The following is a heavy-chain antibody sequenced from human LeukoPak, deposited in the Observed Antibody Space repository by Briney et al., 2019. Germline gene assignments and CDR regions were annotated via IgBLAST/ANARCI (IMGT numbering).Heavy chain of an antibody. CDR3: AKGKGYSSSSSDH. D-gene: IGHD6-6*01. CDR1: GFTFNSHA. V-gene: IGHV3-23*01. Sequence: HSGGPLRLSCAASGFTFNSHAMNWVRQAPGKGLEWVSAISGSDGSTYYADSVKGRFTISRDNSKNTLYLQMNSLRAEDTAVYHCAKGKGYSSSSSDHWGQGTLVTVSS. CDR2: ISGSDGST. J-gene: IGHJ5*02.